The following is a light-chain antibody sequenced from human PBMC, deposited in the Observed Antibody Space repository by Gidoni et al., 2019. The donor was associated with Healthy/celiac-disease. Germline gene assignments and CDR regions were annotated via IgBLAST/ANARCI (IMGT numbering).Light chain of an antibody. Sequence: DIQMTQSPSSLSASVGDRVTITCQASQDISNYLNLYQQKPGKAPKLLIYDASNLETGVPSRISGSGSGKDFTITISSLQHEDIATYYCQQYDNLPLTFGQGTRLEIK. CDR3: QQYDNLPLT. V-gene: IGKV1-33*01. CDR2: DAS. CDR1: QDISNY. J-gene: IGKJ5*01.